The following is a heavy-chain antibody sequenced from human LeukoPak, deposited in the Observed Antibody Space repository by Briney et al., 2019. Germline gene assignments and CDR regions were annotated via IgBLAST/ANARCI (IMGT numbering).Heavy chain of an antibody. CDR1: GYTIIGYY. D-gene: IGHD2-2*01. CDR3: ARGSVGSTSPYYYYAMDV. CDR2: INPNGGST. Sequence: ASVKVSCKASGYTIIGYYMHWVRQAPGQGLEWMGIINPNGGSTSYAQKLQGRVTMTRDTSTSTFYMEMSSLRSEDTAVYYCARGSVGSTSPYYYYAMDVWGQGTTVTVSS. J-gene: IGHJ6*02. V-gene: IGHV1-46*04.